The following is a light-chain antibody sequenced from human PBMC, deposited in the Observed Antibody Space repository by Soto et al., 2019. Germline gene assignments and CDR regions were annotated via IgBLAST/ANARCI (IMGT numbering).Light chain of an antibody. Sequence: IQMTQSPSSLSASVGDRVTITCRASQSISSYLNWYQQKPGKAPKLLIYAASSLQSGVPSRFSGSGSGTDFTLTISSLQPEDFATYYCQQSYSTLTWTFGRGTKVDIK. CDR1: QSISSY. CDR2: AAS. J-gene: IGKJ1*01. V-gene: IGKV1-39*01. CDR3: QQSYSTLTWT.